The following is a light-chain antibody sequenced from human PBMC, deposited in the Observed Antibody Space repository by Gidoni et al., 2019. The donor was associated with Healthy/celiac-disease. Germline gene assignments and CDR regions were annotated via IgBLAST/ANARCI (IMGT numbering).Light chain of an antibody. CDR2: AAS. CDR3: QQSYSTHWT. V-gene: IGKV1-39*01. J-gene: IGKJ1*01. Sequence: DIQMTQSPSSLSASVGDRVTITCRASQSISSYLNWYQQKLGKAPKLLIYAASSLQSGVPSRFSGSGSGTDFTLTIISLQPEDFATYYCQQSYSTHWTFGQGTKVEIK. CDR1: QSISSY.